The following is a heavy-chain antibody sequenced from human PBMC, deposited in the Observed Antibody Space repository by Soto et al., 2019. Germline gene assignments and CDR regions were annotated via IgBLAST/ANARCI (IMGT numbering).Heavy chain of an antibody. Sequence: QVQLQESGPGLVKPSETLSLTCTVSGGSISSYYWSWIRQPPGKGLEWIGYIYYSGSTNYNPSLKSRVTISVDTSKNQFSLKLSSVTAADTAVYYCARLGIAVADNDLTLNYYYYYGMDVWGQGTTVTVSS. CDR1: GGSISSYY. J-gene: IGHJ6*02. CDR3: ARLGIAVADNDLTLNYYYYYGMDV. V-gene: IGHV4-59*01. D-gene: IGHD6-19*01. CDR2: IYYSGST.